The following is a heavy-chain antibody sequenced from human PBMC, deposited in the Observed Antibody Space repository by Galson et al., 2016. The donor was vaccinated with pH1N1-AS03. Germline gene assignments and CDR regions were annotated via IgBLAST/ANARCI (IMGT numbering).Heavy chain of an antibody. Sequence: SLRLSCAASGFPFSGYSMNWVRQAPGKGLEWVSFISTSSSSIYYADSVKGPFTTSRDNAQNLLYLQMNSLRDEDTAVYYCAGDGPPQGISVAGSFDFWGQGTLVTVSS. CDR1: GFPFSGYS. CDR2: ISTSSSSI. J-gene: IGHJ4*02. D-gene: IGHD6-19*01. V-gene: IGHV3-21*01. CDR3: AGDGPPQGISVAGSFDF.